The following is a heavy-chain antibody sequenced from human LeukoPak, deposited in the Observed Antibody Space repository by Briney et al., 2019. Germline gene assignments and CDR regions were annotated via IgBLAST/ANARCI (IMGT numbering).Heavy chain of an antibody. CDR3: AKDMSIAAAGLFDY. CDR2: ISWDGAST. CDR1: GFTFDDYA. J-gene: IGHJ4*02. Sequence: GGSLRLSCAASGFTFDDYAMHWVRQAPGKGLEWVSLISWDGASTYYADSVKGRFTISRDNSKNSLYLQMNSLRAEDTALYYCAKDMSIAAAGLFDYWGQGTLVTVSS. V-gene: IGHV3-43D*03. D-gene: IGHD6-13*01.